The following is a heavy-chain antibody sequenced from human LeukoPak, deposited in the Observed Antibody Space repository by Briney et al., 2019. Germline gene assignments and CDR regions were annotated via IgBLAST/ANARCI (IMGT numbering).Heavy chain of an antibody. J-gene: IGHJ4*02. V-gene: IGHV3-23*01. CDR3: AKGDKPVIAMVKFDY. CDR1: GFTFSSYE. Sequence: GGSLRLSCAASGFTFSSYEMNWVRQAPGKGLEWVSGISGSGTNTYYADSVKGRFTISRDNSKNTLYMQMNSLRAEDTAVYYCAKGDKPVIAMVKFDYWGQGTLVTVSS. CDR2: ISGSGTNT. D-gene: IGHD5-18*01.